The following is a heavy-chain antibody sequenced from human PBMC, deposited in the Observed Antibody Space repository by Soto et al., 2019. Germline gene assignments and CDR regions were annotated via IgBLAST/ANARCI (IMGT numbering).Heavy chain of an antibody. D-gene: IGHD3-16*01. V-gene: IGHV1-69*13. CDR2: IIPIFGTA. J-gene: IGHJ6*02. CDR1: GGTFSSYA. Sequence: SVKVSCEASGGTFSSYAISWVRQAPGQGREWMGGIIPIFGTANYAQKFQGRVTITADESTSTAYMELSSLRSEDTAVYYCARDMSYYYGMDVWGQGTTVTVSS. CDR3: ARDMSYYYGMDV.